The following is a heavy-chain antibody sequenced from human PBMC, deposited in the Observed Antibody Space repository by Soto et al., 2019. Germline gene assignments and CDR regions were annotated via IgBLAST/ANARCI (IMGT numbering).Heavy chain of an antibody. CDR2: IYYSGST. V-gene: IGHV4-59*08. Sequence: SETLFLTCPVSRGSISRYYWSWIRQAPGKGLEWTGYIYYSGSTNYNPSLKSRVTISVDTSKNQFSLKLSSVTAADTAVYYCARGPMAAREYYYYYYMDVWGKGTTVTVSS. J-gene: IGHJ6*03. CDR1: RGSISRYY. D-gene: IGHD6-6*01. CDR3: ARGPMAAREYYYYYYMDV.